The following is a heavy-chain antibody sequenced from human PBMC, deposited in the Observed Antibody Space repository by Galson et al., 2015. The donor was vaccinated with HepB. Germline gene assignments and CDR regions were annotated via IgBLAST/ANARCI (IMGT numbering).Heavy chain of an antibody. D-gene: IGHD2-2*01. V-gene: IGHV3-9*01. CDR2: ISWSSGSI. Sequence: SVRLSCAASGFTFDDYAMHWVRQAPGTGLEWVSGISWSSGSIGYADSVKGRFTISRDNAKNSLYLQMNSLRAEDTALYYCAKDNRGYCSSTSCRKTAPYYYSGMDVWGQGTTVTVSS. J-gene: IGHJ6*02. CDR3: AKDNRGYCSSTSCRKTAPYYYSGMDV. CDR1: GFTFDDYA.